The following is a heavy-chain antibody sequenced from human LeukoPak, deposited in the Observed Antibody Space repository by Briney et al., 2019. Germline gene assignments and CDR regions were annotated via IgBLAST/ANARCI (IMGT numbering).Heavy chain of an antibody. J-gene: IGHJ4*02. V-gene: IGHV4-34*01. CDR3: ARVGGGGTGDY. D-gene: IGHD2-15*01. CDR2: INHSGST. CDR1: GGSISSYY. Sequence: SETLSLTCTVSGGSISSYYWSWIRQPPGKALEWIGEINHSGSTNYNPSLKSRVTISVDTSKNQFSLKLSSVTAADTAVYYCARVGGGGTGDYWGQGTLVTVSS.